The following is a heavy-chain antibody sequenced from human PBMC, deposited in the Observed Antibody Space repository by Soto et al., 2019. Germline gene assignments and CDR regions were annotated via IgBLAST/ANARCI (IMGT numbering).Heavy chain of an antibody. V-gene: IGHV1-18*01. D-gene: IGHD1-1*01. CDR2: ISAYNGNT. Sequence: ASVKVSCKASGYTFTSYGISWVRQAPGQGLEWMGWISAYNGNTNYAQKLQGRVTMTTDTSTSTAYMELRSLRSDDTAVYYCASPTGDVGRHAFDIWGQGTMVTVSS. J-gene: IGHJ3*02. CDR1: GYTFTSYG. CDR3: ASPTGDVGRHAFDI.